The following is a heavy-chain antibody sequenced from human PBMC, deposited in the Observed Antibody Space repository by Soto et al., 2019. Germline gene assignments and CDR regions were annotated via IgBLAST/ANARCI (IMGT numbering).Heavy chain of an antibody. Sequence: GGSLRLSCAASGFTFSGHGMHWVRQRQAPGKGLEWVAVMSNDGSDENYVDSVKGRFTISRDNSENILYLQMNSLRAEDTAVYYCERRSSSGTMSYLIDHWGQGTLVTVYS. CDR3: ERRSSSGTMSYLIDH. CDR2: MSNDGSDE. J-gene: IGHJ4*02. CDR1: GFTFSGHG. V-gene: IGHV3-30*03. D-gene: IGHD3-10*02.